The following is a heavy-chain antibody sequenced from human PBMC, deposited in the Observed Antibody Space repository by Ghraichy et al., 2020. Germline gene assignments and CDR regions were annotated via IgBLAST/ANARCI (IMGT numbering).Heavy chain of an antibody. Sequence: GGSLRLSCAASGFTFSSYAMSWVRQAPGKGLEWVSAISGSGGSTYYADSVKGRFTISRDNSKNTLYLQMNSLRAEDTAVYYCAKDGGDDFWVDGMDVWAKGPRSPSP. D-gene: IGHD3-3*01. J-gene: IGHJ6*02. CDR1: GFTFSSYA. CDR2: ISGSGGST. V-gene: IGHV3-23*01. CDR3: AKDGGDDFWVDGMDV.